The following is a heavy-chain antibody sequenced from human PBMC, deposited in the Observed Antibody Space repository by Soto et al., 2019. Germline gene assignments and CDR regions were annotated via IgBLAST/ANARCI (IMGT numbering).Heavy chain of an antibody. J-gene: IGHJ3*01. CDR1: GYIVTSFG. V-gene: IGHV1-18*01. Sequence: QVHLLQSGAEVKKPGATVKVSCKASGYIVTSFGINWVRQAPGQGLEWMGCISEYGDSNYSEKFQXRXSXXTDTYTNTAYMELRSLGSDDTGVYYCARGGGAYDVWGQGTKITVSS. CDR2: ISEYGDS. CDR3: ARGGGAYDV.